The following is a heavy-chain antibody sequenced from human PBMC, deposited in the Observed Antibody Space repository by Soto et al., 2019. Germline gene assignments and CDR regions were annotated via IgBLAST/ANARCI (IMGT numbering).Heavy chain of an antibody. CDR1: GFTFSTYG. V-gene: IGHV3-23*01. CDR3: ARDTFPGYCTSGNFFSVGGADS. D-gene: IGHD2-8*01. CDR2: ISGSGDTI. Sequence: EVQLLESGGGLVQSGGSLRLSCAASGFTFSTYGMSWVRQAPGKGLKWVSSISGSGDTIYYADSVKGRFTVSRDNSKNTLYLQLNSLRAEDTALYYCARDTFPGYCTSGNFFSVGGADSWGRGTLVTVSS. J-gene: IGHJ4*02.